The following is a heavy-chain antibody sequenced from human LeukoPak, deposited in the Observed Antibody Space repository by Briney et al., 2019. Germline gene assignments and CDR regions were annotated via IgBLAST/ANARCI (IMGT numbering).Heavy chain of an antibody. D-gene: IGHD3-10*01. J-gene: IGHJ4*02. CDR2: IYYSGTT. CDR1: GDSISSSTYY. V-gene: IGHV4-39*01. CDR3: ARHSASGSYYLFDS. Sequence: SETLSLTCSVSGDSISSSTYYWGRIPQPPGQGLEWIGTIYYSGTTYYNPALKSRVTISVDTSENQFSLKLSSVTAADTAVYYCARHSASGSYYLFDSWGQGTLVTVSS.